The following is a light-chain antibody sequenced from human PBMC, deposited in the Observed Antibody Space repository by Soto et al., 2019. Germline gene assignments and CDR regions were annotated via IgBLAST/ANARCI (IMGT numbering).Light chain of an antibody. J-gene: IGLJ1*01. CDR2: YVS. CDR3: KSYTTTSTYV. V-gene: IGLV2-14*01. CDR1: SSDVGAYNY. Sequence: QSVLTQPASVSGSPGQSIAISCTGTSSDVGAYNYVSWYQQPPGKAPKLMIYYVSNRPSGVSDRFSGSKSGNTASLTISGLQTEDEADYYCKSYTTTSTYVFGTGT.